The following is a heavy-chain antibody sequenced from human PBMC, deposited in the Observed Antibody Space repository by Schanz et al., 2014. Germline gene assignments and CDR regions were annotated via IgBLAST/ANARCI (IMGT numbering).Heavy chain of an antibody. V-gene: IGHV3-53*01. CDR2: IYNGGGGRT. CDR3: ATVGSETYSIYWYFDL. J-gene: IGHJ2*01. Sequence: EVQLVESGGGLIQPGGSLRLSCAASGYTVSSNYMSWVRQAPGKGLEWVSVIYNGGGGRTYYADSVKGRFTISSDNSKNTVFLQMNSLRAEDTAVYYCATVGSETYSIYWYFDLWGRGTLVTVSS. D-gene: IGHD3-10*01. CDR1: GYTVSSNY.